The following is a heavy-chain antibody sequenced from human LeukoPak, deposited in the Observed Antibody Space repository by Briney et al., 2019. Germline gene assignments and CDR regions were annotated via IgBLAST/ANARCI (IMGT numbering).Heavy chain of an antibody. CDR2: IYYSGST. J-gene: IGHJ4*02. CDR1: GGSISSYY. Sequence: SETLSLTCTVSGGSISSYYWSWIRQPPGKGLEWIGYIYYSGSTNYNPSLKSRVTISVDTSKNQFSLKLSSVTAADTAVYYCARAPLPYCGGDCPTPYYFDYWGQGTLVTVSS. D-gene: IGHD2-21*02. CDR3: ARAPLPYCGGDCPTPYYFDY. V-gene: IGHV4-59*01.